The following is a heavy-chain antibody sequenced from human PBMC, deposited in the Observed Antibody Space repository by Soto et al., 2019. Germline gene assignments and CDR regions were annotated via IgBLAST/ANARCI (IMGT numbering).Heavy chain of an antibody. V-gene: IGHV5-10-1*01. CDR3: ARTSAGGKYYYGMDV. D-gene: IGHD6-13*01. CDR2: IDPSDSYT. J-gene: IGHJ6*02. CDR1: GYSFTSYW. Sequence: PGESLKISCKGSGYSFTSYWISWVRQMPGKGLEWMGRIDPSDSYTNYSPSFQGHVTISADKSISTAYLQWSSLKASDTAMYYCARTSAGGKYYYGMDVWGQGTTVTVS.